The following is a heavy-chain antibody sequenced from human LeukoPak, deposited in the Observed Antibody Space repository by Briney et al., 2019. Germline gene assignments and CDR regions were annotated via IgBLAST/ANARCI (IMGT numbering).Heavy chain of an antibody. V-gene: IGHV3-23*01. CDR1: GFTFSDYA. J-gene: IGHJ4*02. D-gene: IGHD1-26*01. CDR3: AKEASESYYYFDN. Sequence: GGSLRLSCAASGFTFSDYAMSWVRQAPGKGLEWVSGISGRGGTTYYADSVKGRFTISRDNSKNMIYLQMNSLRAEDTVVYYCAKEASESYYYFDNWGQGTLVTVSS. CDR2: ISGRGGTT.